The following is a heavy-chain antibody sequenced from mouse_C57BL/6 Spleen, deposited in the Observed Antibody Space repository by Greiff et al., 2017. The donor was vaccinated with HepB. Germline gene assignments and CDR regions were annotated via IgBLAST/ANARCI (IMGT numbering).Heavy chain of an antibody. CDR1: GFTFSDYG. V-gene: IGHV5-17*01. J-gene: IGHJ3*01. CDR2: ISSGSSTI. CDR3: AGLYYDSCPFAY. D-gene: IGHD1-1*01. Sequence: DVMLVESGGGLVKPGASLKLSCAASGFTFSDYGMHWVSQAPEKGLEWVAYISSGSSTIYYADTVKGRFTISRDNAKNTLFLQMTSLRSEDTAMCYCAGLYYDSCPFAYWGQGTLVTVSA.